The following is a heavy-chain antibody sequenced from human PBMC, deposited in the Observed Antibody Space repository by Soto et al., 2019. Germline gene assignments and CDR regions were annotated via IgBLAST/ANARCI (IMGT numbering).Heavy chain of an antibody. CDR1: GSSISSGSYY. V-gene: IGHV4-31*03. Sequence: LPETLSLTCTVSGSSISSGSYYWSWIRQHPGKGLEWIGYIYHSGSTYYNPSLKSRATISLDTSKNQFSLKLSSVTAADTAVYYCARDYMAVVDWGQGTLVTVSS. D-gene: IGHD2-15*01. CDR3: ARDYMAVVD. J-gene: IGHJ4*02. CDR2: IYHSGST.